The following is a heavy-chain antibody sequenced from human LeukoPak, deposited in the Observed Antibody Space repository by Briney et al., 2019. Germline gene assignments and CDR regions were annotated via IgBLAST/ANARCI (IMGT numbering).Heavy chain of an antibody. J-gene: IGHJ4*02. CDR3: ARVYSSGWPDYFDY. CDR2: IYYSGST. D-gene: IGHD6-19*01. V-gene: IGHV4-59*01. Sequence: SETLSPTCTVSGGSISSYYWSWIRQPPGKGLEWIGYIYYSGSTNYNPSLKSRVTISVDTSKNQFSLKLSSVTAADTAVYYCARVYSSGWPDYFDYWGQGTLVTVSS. CDR1: GGSISSYY.